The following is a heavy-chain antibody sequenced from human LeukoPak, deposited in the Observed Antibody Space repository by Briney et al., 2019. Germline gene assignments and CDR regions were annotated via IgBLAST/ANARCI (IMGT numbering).Heavy chain of an antibody. D-gene: IGHD2-15*01. CDR3: ARHTQTRAWRRQYDY. CDR2: INHSGST. CDR1: GGSFSGYY. J-gene: IGHJ4*02. V-gene: IGHV4-34*01. Sequence: PSETLSLTCAVCGGSFSGYYWSWIRQPPGKGLEWIGEINHSGSTNYNPSLKSRVTISVDTSKNQFSLKLSSVTAADTAVYYCARHTQTRAWRRQYDYWGQGTLVTVSS.